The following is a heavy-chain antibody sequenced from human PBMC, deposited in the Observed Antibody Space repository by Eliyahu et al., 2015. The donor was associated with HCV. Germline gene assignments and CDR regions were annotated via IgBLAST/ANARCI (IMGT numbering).Heavy chain of an antibody. Sequence: TVSGGSIRSSSHYWAWVRQPPGKGLEWIGSIYYSGSTYYNASLQSRVTISVDTSKNQFSLTLTSVTAADTAMFYCAGLLPFHGVDVWGQGTTVTVSS. CDR1: GGSIRSSSHY. CDR2: IYYSGST. CDR3: AGLLPFHGVDV. J-gene: IGHJ6*02. V-gene: IGHV4-39*01.